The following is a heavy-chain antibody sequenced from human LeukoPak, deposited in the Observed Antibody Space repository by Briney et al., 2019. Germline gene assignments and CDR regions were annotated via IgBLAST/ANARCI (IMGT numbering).Heavy chain of an antibody. CDR1: GFTFSSYG. J-gene: IGHJ6*02. V-gene: IGHV3-30*18. Sequence: GGSLRLSCAASGFTFSSYGMHWVRQAPGKGLEWVAVISYDGSNKYYADSVKGRFTISRDNSKNTLYLQMNSLRAEDTAVYYCAKDIRVVATILSNYYYYYGMDVWGQGTTVTVSS. CDR3: AKDIRVVATILSNYYYYYGMDV. D-gene: IGHD5-12*01. CDR2: ISYDGSNK.